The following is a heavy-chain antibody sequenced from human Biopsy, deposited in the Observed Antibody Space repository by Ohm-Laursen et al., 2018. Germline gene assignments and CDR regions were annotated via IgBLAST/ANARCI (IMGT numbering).Heavy chain of an antibody. J-gene: IGHJ4*02. CDR2: ISYSRDT. Sequence: SDTLSLTCTVSGGSISGSSWSWIRQAPGKGLEGIGYISYSRDTNYNPSLKSRITISVDTSKNQFSLKLSSVTAADTAVYYCARAAFGPFGSWGQGALVTVSS. V-gene: IGHV4-59*12. D-gene: IGHD3-16*01. CDR3: ARAAFGPFGS. CDR1: GGSISGSS.